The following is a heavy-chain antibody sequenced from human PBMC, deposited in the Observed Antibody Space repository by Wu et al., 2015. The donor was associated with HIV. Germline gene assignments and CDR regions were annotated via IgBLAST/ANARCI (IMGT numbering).Heavy chain of an antibody. CDR2: INPNSGGT. Sequence: QVQLVQSGAEVKKPGASMKVSCKASGYTFNDYYIQWVRQAPGQGLEWMGWINPNSGGTNYAQNFEDRVTMTRDTSITTAYMELSSLTSDDTAVYYCARNTNSVATSLYSLGVWGQGTTVTVSS. J-gene: IGHJ6*02. CDR1: GYTFNDYY. D-gene: IGHD6-19*01. CDR3: ARNTNSVATSLYSLGV. V-gene: IGHV1-2*02.